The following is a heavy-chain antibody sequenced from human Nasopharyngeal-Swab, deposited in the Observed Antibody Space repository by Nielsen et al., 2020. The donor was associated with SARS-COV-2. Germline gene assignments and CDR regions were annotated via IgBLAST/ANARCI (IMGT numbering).Heavy chain of an antibody. V-gene: IGHV3-53*01. D-gene: IGHD3-22*01. CDR2: IYSGGFT. Sequence: GGSLRLSCAASGFTFSTNYMSWVRQAPGKGLEWVSVIYSGGFTYYADSVKGRFTVSRDNSKNTLYLQMNSLRAENTAVYYCASHYYDSSGYYRPRDYWGQGTLVTVSS. CDR3: ASHYYDSSGYYRPRDY. J-gene: IGHJ4*02. CDR1: GFTFSTNY.